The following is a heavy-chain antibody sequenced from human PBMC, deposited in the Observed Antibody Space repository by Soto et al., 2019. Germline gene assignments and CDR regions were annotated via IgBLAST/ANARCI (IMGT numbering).Heavy chain of an antibody. CDR3: ARDLTKGLDV. J-gene: IGHJ6*02. V-gene: IGHV1-18*01. CDR2: INTYNGYT. D-gene: IGHD4-4*01. Sequence: QVHLVQPGAEVKKPGASVKVSCKASGYTFTSCGISWVRQAPGQGLEWMGLINTYNGYTNYPQNFQGRVTMTTDTSTGTVYMELRSLTSDDTAVYYCARDLTKGLDVWGQGTTVTVSS. CDR1: GYTFTSCG.